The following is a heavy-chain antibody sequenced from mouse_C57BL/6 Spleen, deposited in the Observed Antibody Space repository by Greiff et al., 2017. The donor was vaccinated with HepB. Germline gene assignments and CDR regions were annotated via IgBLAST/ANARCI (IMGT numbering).Heavy chain of an antibody. Sequence: VQLQQSGPELVKPGASVKISCKASGYAFSSSWMNWVKQRPGKGLEWIGRIYPGDGDTNYHGKCKGKATLTADKSSSTAYMQLSSLTSEESAVSFCARSKVVVDYYAMDYWGQGTSVTVAS. CDR3: ARSKVVVDYYAMDY. CDR2: IYPGDGDT. J-gene: IGHJ4*01. D-gene: IGHD1-1*01. CDR1: GYAFSSSW. V-gene: IGHV1-82*01.